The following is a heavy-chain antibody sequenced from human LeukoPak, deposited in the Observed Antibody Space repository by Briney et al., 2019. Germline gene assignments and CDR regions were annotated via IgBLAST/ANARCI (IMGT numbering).Heavy chain of an antibody. J-gene: IGHJ6*03. D-gene: IGHD3-9*01. Sequence: GGSLRLSCAASGFTFSSYAMSWVRQAPGKGLEWVSAISGSGGSTNYADSVKGRFTISRDNSKNMLYLQMNSLRAEDTAVYYCARARCGDWLRLWPLCDYYYYYMDVWGKGTTVTISS. CDR1: GFTFSSYA. CDR2: ISGSGGST. CDR3: ARARCGDWLRLWPLCDYYYYYMDV. V-gene: IGHV3-23*01.